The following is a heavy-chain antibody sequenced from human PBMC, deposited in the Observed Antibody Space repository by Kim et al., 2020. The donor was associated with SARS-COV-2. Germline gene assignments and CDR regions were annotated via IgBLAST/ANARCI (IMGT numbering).Heavy chain of an antibody. V-gene: IGHV1-3*01. CDR3: ARGVVLWFGELCPPTY. CDR2: INAGNGNT. Sequence: ASVKVSCKASGYTFTSYAMHWVRQAPGQRLEWMGWINAGNGNTKYSQKFQGRVTITRDTSASTAYMELSSLRSEDTAVYYCARGVVLWFGELCPPTYWGQGTLVTVSS. J-gene: IGHJ4*02. CDR1: GYTFTSYA. D-gene: IGHD3-10*01.